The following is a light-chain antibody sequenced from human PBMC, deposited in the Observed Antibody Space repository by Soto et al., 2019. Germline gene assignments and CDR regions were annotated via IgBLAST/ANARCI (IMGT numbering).Light chain of an antibody. J-gene: IGKJ4*01. Sequence: EIVLTQTPGPLSLSPGERATLSCRASQSVSSGYLAWYQQKPGQAPRLLIYGASTRATGIPVRFSGSGSGTDFTLTISSLEPEDFAVYYCQQRSNWPLTFGGGTKVDIK. CDR3: QQRSNWPLT. CDR1: QSVSSGY. CDR2: GAS. V-gene: IGKV3D-20*02.